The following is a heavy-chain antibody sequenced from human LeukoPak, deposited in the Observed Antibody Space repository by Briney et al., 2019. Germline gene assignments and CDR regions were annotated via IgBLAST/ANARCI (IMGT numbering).Heavy chain of an antibody. J-gene: IGHJ4*02. Sequence: GGSLRLSCSASGFTFSDYAMFWVRQAPGKGLEYVSAISSNGGNTYYADSVKGRSTISRDNSKNTLYLQMSSLRAEDTAVYYCAGVGATTGFDYWGQGTLVTVSS. CDR1: GFTFSDYA. CDR2: ISSNGGNT. V-gene: IGHV3-64D*06. D-gene: IGHD1-26*01. CDR3: AGVGATTGFDY.